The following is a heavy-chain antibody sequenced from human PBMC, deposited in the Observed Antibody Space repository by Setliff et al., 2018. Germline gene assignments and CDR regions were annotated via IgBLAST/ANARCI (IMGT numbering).Heavy chain of an antibody. CDR2: INAGNGDT. CDR1: GYTFTNYA. Sequence: AASVKVSCKASGYTFTNYAIHWVRQAPGQRLEWMGWINAGNGDTKYSQDFQGRVTITRDTSASTAYMDLSSLRSDDMAVYYCARGRPTANPYYYYYMDVWGKGTTVTVSS. D-gene: IGHD4-4*01. V-gene: IGHV1-3*03. J-gene: IGHJ6*03. CDR3: ARGRPTANPYYYYYMDV.